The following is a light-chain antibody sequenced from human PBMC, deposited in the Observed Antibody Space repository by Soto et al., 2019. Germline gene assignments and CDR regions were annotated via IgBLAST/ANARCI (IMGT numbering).Light chain of an antibody. CDR3: ASWDDSLNGRV. J-gene: IGLJ3*02. Sequence: QSVLTQPPSASGTPGQRVTISCSGSSSNIGSNTVNWYQQLPGTAPKLLIYSNNQRPSGVPDRFSGSKSGTSASLAISGLQYEDEDDYYCASWDDSLNGRVFGGGTKLTVL. CDR1: SSNIGSNT. CDR2: SNN. V-gene: IGLV1-44*01.